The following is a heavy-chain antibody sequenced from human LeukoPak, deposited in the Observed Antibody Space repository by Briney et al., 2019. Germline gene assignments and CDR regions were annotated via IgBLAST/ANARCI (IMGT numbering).Heavy chain of an antibody. J-gene: IGHJ4*02. CDR3: ARDRGPDGSIGY. Sequence: SETLSLTCTVSGGSINNYYWSWIRQPAGKGLEWIGRIYSSGSTSYNPSLKSRVTMSVDTPKNQFSLKVNSVAAADTAVYHCARDRGPDGSIGYWGQGTLVTVSS. CDR2: IYSSGST. V-gene: IGHV4-4*07. D-gene: IGHD3-10*01. CDR1: GGSINNYY.